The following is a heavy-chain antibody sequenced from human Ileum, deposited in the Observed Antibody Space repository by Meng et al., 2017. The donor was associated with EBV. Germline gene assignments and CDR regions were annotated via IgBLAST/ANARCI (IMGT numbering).Heavy chain of an antibody. D-gene: IGHD5-18*01. J-gene: IGHJ4*02. CDR3: ARARSSSSHTAMAYY. V-gene: IGHV3-11*01. Sequence: QVQLVEPGGGSVEPEGSLRLSCAASGFTFRDYNMTWIRQAPGKGLEWISSISGTSTTIHHADSVKGRFTISRDNDNNSLYLQMSSLRAEDTAVYYCARARSSSSHTAMAYYWGQGTLVTVSS. CDR1: GFTFRDYN. CDR2: ISGTSTTI.